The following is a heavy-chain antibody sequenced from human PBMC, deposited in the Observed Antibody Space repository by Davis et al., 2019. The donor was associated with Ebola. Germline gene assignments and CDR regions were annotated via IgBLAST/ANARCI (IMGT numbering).Heavy chain of an antibody. J-gene: IGHJ4*02. CDR3: ARDIWD. Sequence: GESLKISCAASGFTVSSNYMSWVRQPPGKGLEWVSVIYSGGSTYYADSVKGRFTISRDNSKNTLYLQMNSLRAEDTAVYYCARDIWDWGQGTLVTVSS. D-gene: IGHD3-16*01. CDR1: GFTVSSNY. CDR2: IYSGGST. V-gene: IGHV3-53*01.